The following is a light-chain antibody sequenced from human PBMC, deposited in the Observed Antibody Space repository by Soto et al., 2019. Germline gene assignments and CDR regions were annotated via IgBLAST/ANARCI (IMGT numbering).Light chain of an antibody. J-gene: IGKJ5*01. Sequence: EIVLTQSPGTLSLSPGERATLSCRASQSVSSSYLAWYQQKPGQAPRFLIYSASSRATGIPDRFSGSGSGTDFTLTISRLEPEDFAVYYCQQYHNSPITFGQGTRLEIK. V-gene: IGKV3-20*01. CDR2: SAS. CDR3: QQYHNSPIT. CDR1: QSVSSSY.